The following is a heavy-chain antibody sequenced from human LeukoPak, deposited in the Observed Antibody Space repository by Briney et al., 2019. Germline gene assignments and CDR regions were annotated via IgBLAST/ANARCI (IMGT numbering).Heavy chain of an antibody. J-gene: IGHJ4*02. D-gene: IGHD4-23*01. V-gene: IGHV1-2*02. CDR3: ARDYGGNSFDY. CDR2: INANSGGT. Sequence: GASVKVSCKASGYTFTGYYMYWVRQAPGQGLEWVGWINANSGGTNYAQDFQGRVTMTRDTSISTAYMELSRLRSDDTAVYYCARDYGGNSFDYWSQGTLVAVSS. CDR1: GYTFTGYY.